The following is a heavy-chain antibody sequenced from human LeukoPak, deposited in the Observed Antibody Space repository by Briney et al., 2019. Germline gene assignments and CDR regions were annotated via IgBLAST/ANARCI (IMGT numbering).Heavy chain of an antibody. Sequence: GATVKISCKVFGYTFTDYYMHWVQQAPGKGLEWMGLVDPEDGETIYAEKFQGRVTITADTSTDTAYMELSSLRSEDTAVYYCATDLEIAAAGNFDYWGQGTLVTVSS. CDR3: ATDLEIAAAGNFDY. J-gene: IGHJ4*02. V-gene: IGHV1-69-2*01. D-gene: IGHD6-13*01. CDR2: VDPEDGET. CDR1: GYTFTDYY.